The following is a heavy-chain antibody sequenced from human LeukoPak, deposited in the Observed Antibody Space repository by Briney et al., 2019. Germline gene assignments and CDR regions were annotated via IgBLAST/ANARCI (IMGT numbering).Heavy chain of an antibody. Sequence: GGSLRLSCAASGFTFSSYTMHWVRQAPGKGLEWVALISYDGSNKYYADSVKGRFTTSRDTSKNTLYLQMNSLRAEDTAVYYCARDQGTIFGVVINLYDYWGQGTLVTVSS. CDR1: GFTFSSYT. V-gene: IGHV3-30*04. J-gene: IGHJ4*02. D-gene: IGHD3-3*01. CDR3: ARDQGTIFGVVINLYDY. CDR2: ISYDGSNK.